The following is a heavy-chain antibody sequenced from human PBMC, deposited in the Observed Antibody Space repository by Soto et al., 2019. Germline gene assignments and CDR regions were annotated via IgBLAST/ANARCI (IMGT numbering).Heavy chain of an antibody. V-gene: IGHV3-23*01. CDR1: GFTFSTYA. J-gene: IGHJ4*02. CDR3: AKGRTELDSGPCRFDY. CDR2: VSASGSST. D-gene: IGHD6-19*01. Sequence: EVQLLESGGGLVQPGGSLRLSCAASGFTFSTYAMIWVRQAPGKGLEWVSAVSASGSSTYYADSVKGRFTISRDNSKNTLFLQMNSLRAEDTALYYCAKGRTELDSGPCRFDYWGQGTLVTVSS.